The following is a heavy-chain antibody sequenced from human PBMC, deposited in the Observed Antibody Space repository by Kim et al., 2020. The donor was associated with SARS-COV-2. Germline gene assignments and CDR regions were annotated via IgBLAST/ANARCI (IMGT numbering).Heavy chain of an antibody. CDR1: GGSFSDHS. D-gene: IGHD2-2*01. J-gene: IGHJ6*02. V-gene: IGHV4-34*01. Sequence: SETLSLTCAVYGGSFSDHSWSWVRQPPGQGLEWIGEITHSGSTKYNPSLKSRLTISLDVSKNQFSLKLTSVTAADTGLYYCARGRVGVVPAPVLGLGPFYEYFILDVWGHGTTVTVSS. CDR3: ARGRVGVVPAPVLGLGPFYEYFILDV. CDR2: ITHSGST.